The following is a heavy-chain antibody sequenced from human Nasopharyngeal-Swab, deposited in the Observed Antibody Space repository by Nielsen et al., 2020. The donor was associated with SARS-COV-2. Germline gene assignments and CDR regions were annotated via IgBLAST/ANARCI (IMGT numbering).Heavy chain of an antibody. V-gene: IGHV3-30-3*01. CDR3: ARDRGIAVAGNYYYYGMDV. Sequence: GESLKISCAASGFTFSSYAMHWVRQAQGKGLEWVAVISYDGSNKYYADSVKGRFTISRDNSKNTLYLQMNSLRAEDTAVYYCARDRGIAVAGNYYYYGMDVWGQGTTVTVSS. CDR1: GFTFSSYA. J-gene: IGHJ6*02. D-gene: IGHD6-19*01. CDR2: ISYDGSNK.